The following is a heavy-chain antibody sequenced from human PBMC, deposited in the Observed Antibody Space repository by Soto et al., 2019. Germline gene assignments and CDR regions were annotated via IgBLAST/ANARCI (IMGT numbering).Heavy chain of an antibody. CDR2: ISYDGSNK. CDR3: ANWGSHYFDY. V-gene: IGHV3-30*18. J-gene: IGHJ4*02. CDR1: GFTFSSYG. Sequence: GGSLRLSCAASGFTFSSYGMHWVRQAPGKGVEWVAVISYDGSNKYYADSVKGRFTISRDNSKNTLYLQMNSLRAEDTAVYYCANWGSHYFDYWGQGTLVTVSS. D-gene: IGHD7-27*01.